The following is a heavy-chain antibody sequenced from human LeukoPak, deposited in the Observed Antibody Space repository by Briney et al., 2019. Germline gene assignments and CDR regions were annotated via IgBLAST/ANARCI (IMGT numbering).Heavy chain of an antibody. CDR3: ARDLLPSGDKSGFYYSN. Sequence: GASVTVSFKASGYTFTIYYMHWVRQAPGQGGERVGWINPDSGGTNEIQKFQGRVTMTWDTSISTTYMDLSRLTSDDTAVYYCARDLLPSGDKSGFYYSNWGQGTLVTVSS. CDR1: GYTFTIYY. D-gene: IGHD3-22*01. J-gene: IGHJ4*02. CDR2: INPDSGGT. V-gene: IGHV1-2*02.